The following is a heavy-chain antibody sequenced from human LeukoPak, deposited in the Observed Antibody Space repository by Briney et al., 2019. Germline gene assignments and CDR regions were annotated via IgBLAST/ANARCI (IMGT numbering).Heavy chain of an antibody. Sequence: SVKVSCKASGGTFSSYAISWVRQAPGQGLEWMGGIIPMFGTANYAQTFQGRVTITADESTSTAYMELSSLRSEDTAVYYCARDSVRALGWFDPWGQGTLVTVSS. V-gene: IGHV1-69*13. CDR3: ARDSVRALGWFDP. CDR1: GGTFSSYA. J-gene: IGHJ5*02. D-gene: IGHD3-10*01. CDR2: IIPMFGTA.